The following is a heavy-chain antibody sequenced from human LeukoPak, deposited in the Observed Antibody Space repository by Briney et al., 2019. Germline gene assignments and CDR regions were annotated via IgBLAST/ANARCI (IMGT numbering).Heavy chain of an antibody. CDR1: RFNFSTYD. J-gene: IGHJ4*02. CDR3: AKKPATIMFPFDI. Sequence: GGSLRLSCVGYRFNFSTYDMGGVRQTQGKGLEGVSSISTTGGSTDSADSVKCRFTISLDNSHTTLFLQIHSLRAEDTAFYYCAKKPATIMFPFDIWGQGTLVTVSS. D-gene: IGHD5-24*01. CDR2: ISTTGGST. V-gene: IGHV3-23*01.